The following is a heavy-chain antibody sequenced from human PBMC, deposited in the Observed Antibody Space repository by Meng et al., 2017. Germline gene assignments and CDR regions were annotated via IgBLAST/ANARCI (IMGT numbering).Heavy chain of an antibody. J-gene: IGHJ4*02. CDR1: GFTFSSYA. CDR3: ARDGYYYGSGSLDY. CDR2: ISGSGGST. Sequence: GSLRLSCAASGFTFSSYAMSWVRQAPGKGLEWVSAISGSGGSTYYADSVKGRFTISRDNSKNTLYLQMNSLRAEDTAVYYCARDGYYYGSGSLDYWGQGTLVTVSS. V-gene: IGHV3-23*01. D-gene: IGHD3-10*01.